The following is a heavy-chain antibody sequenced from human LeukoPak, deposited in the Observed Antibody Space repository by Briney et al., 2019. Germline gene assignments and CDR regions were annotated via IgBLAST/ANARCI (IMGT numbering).Heavy chain of an antibody. CDR1: GFTFSSYG. J-gene: IGHJ6*02. CDR2: IWYDGSNK. Sequence: PGGSLRLSCAASGFTFSSYGMHWVRQAPGKGLEWVAVIWYDGSNKYYADSAKGRFTISRDNSKNTLYLQMNSLRAEDTAVYYCARDSITVKDLGPYYYYGMDVWGQGTTVTVSS. V-gene: IGHV3-33*01. CDR3: ARDSITVKDLGPYYYYGMDV. D-gene: IGHD4-11*01.